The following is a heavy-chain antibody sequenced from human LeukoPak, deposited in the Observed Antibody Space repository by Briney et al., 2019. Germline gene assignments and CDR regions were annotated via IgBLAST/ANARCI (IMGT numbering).Heavy chain of an antibody. Sequence: GGSLRLSCAASGFTFSSYWMHWVRQAPGKGLVWVSRINTDGSYTSYADSVKGRFTVSRDNAKNTLYLQMNSLRAEDTAVYYSARDFSGSSDYWGQGTLVTVSS. V-gene: IGHV3-74*01. CDR1: GFTFSSYW. CDR3: ARDFSGSSDY. CDR2: INTDGSYT. D-gene: IGHD1-26*01. J-gene: IGHJ4*02.